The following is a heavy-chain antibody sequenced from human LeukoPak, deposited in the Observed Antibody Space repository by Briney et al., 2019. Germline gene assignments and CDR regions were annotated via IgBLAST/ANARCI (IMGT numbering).Heavy chain of an antibody. J-gene: IGHJ1*01. V-gene: IGHV3-21*01. CDR2: ISSSRSSYI. Sequence: PGGSLRHSCAASGFTFSSYSMNWVRQAPGKGLEWVSTISSSRSSYIYYADPVKGRFTISRDNAKNSLYLQMNSLRAEDAAVYYCARDPPSFQYWGQGTLVTVSA. CDR3: ARDPPSFQY. CDR1: GFTFSSYS.